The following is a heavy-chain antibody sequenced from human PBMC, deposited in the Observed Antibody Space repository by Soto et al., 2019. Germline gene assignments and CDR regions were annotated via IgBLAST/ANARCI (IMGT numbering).Heavy chain of an antibody. CDR1: GFTFSSYA. CDR2: ITGSGGIT. CDR3: ARGDSSGWTYWYFDL. J-gene: IGHJ2*01. D-gene: IGHD6-19*01. V-gene: IGHV3-23*01. Sequence: EVQLLESGGDLVQPGGSLRLSCAASGFTFSSYAMSWVRQAPGKGLEWVSIITGSGGITYYADSVKGRFTISRDNFKNTLSLQMNSLRAEDTAVYYCARGDSSGWTYWYFDLWGRGTPATVSS.